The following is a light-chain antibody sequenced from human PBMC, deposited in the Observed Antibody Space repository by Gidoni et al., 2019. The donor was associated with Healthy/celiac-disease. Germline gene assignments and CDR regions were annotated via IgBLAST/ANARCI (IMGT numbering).Light chain of an antibody. J-gene: IGLJ3*02. V-gene: IGLV1-40*01. CDR2: GNS. Sequence: QSVLTQPHSVSEAPGQRRTISCTGSSSNIGAGYDVHWYQQLPVTAPKLLIYGNSNRPSGVPDRFSGSKSGTSASLAISGLQAEDEADYYGQSYDSSLSGWVFGGGTKLTVL. CDR1: SSNIGAGYD. CDR3: QSYDSSLSGWV.